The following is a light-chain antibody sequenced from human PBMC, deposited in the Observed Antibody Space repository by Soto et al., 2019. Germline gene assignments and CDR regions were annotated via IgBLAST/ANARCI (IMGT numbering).Light chain of an antibody. Sequence: AIQMTQSPSSLSASVGDRVTITCRASQAIRNDLGWYQQEPGKAPKLLIYAISNLQSGVPSRFSGSGSGTDFTLTISSLQPEDFATYYCLQDYNYPWAFGQGTKVEIK. J-gene: IGKJ1*01. CDR3: LQDYNYPWA. CDR1: QAIRND. V-gene: IGKV1-6*01. CDR2: AIS.